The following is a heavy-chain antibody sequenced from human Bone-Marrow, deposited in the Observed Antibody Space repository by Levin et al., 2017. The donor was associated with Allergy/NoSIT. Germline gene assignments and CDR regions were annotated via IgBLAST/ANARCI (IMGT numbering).Heavy chain of an antibody. CDR2: INRGGTST. J-gene: IGHJ4*02. CDR1: GFAFSNYW. V-gene: IGHV3-74*01. CDR3: ARDPFAYNVGSGSYLDY. Sequence: PGGSLRLSCAASGFAFSNYWMHWVRQAPGKGLVWVSRINRGGTSTTYADSVKGRFTISRDNATNTLYLQMNSLRAEDTAVYYCARDPFAYNVGSGSYLDYWGQGTMVSVSS. D-gene: IGHD3-10*01.